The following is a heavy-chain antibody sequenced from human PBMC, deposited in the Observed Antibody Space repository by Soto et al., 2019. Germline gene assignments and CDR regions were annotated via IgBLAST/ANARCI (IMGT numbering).Heavy chain of an antibody. V-gene: IGHV4-39*01. CDR3: ARRQNYYSSGIGWLDP. CDR1: GGSISSSSYH. J-gene: IGHJ5*02. D-gene: IGHD3-10*01. Sequence: QLQLQESGPGLVKPSETLSLTCTVSGGSISSSSYHWGWIRQPPGKGLEWIGNIYYSGSTYYNPSLKRRVTISVDTSKNQFSLKLSSVTAADTAVYYCARRQNYYSSGIGWLDPWGQGTLVTVSS. CDR2: IYYSGST.